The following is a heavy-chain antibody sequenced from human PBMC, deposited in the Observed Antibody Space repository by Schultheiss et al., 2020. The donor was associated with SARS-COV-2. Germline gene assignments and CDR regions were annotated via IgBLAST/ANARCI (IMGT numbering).Heavy chain of an antibody. Sequence: GGSLRLSFAASGFTFSSYAMSWVRQAPGKGLEWVSAISGSGGSTYYADSVKGRFTISRDNSKNTLYLQMNSLRAEDTAVYYCARATPYGDLIYYYYGMDVWGQGTTVTVSS. CDR3: ARATPYGDLIYYYYGMDV. CDR2: ISGSGGST. D-gene: IGHD4-17*01. J-gene: IGHJ6*02. V-gene: IGHV3-23*01. CDR1: GFTFSSYA.